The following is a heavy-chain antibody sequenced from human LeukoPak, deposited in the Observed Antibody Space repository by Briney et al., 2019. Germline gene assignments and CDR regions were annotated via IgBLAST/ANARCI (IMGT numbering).Heavy chain of an antibody. CDR1: GGSISSDY. D-gene: IGHD3-22*01. CDR2: IYYRGST. CDR3: ARLSGYSSGHYYSDY. J-gene: IGHJ4*02. V-gene: IGHV4-59*01. Sequence: SETLSLTCTVSGGSISSDYWSWIRQPPGKGLEWIGYIYYRGSTNYNPSLKGRVTISVDTSKNQFSLKLSSVTAADTAVYYCARLSGYSSGHYYSDYWGQGTLVTVSS.